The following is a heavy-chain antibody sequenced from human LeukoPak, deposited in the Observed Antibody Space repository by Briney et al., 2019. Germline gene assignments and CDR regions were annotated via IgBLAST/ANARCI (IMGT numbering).Heavy chain of an antibody. J-gene: IGHJ6*04. Sequence: GGSLRLSCAASGFTLSSYGRNWVRQAPGKGLEWVSHISGSDSLKYYADSVKGRFTISRDDAKNSLYLQMDSLRAEDTALYYCAREDYYGSGSYMRYFYYYDMDVWGKGTTVTVSS. CDR1: GFTLSSYG. V-gene: IGHV3-48*03. CDR2: ISGSDSLK. D-gene: IGHD3-10*01. CDR3: AREDYYGSGSYMRYFYYYDMDV.